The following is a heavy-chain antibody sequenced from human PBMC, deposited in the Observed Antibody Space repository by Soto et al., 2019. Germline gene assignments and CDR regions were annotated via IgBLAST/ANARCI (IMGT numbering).Heavy chain of an antibody. CDR3: ARSLLDEYSSSWRSAYYGMDV. Sequence: ASVKVSCKASGFTFSAYYIYWGRQAPGQRVEWVRWINPNRGGTNNAQKFQGRVTMTRDTSTSTVYMELSALISDDTAVYYCARSLLDEYSSSWRSAYYGMDVWGQGTTVSVSS. CDR1: GFTFSAYY. V-gene: IGHV1-2*02. CDR2: INPNRGGT. J-gene: IGHJ6*02. D-gene: IGHD6-13*01.